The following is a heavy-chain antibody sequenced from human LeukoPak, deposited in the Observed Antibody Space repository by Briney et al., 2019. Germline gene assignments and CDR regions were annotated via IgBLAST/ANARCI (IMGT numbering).Heavy chain of an antibody. Sequence: PGTSLRLSCAASGFTFSSYAMSWVRQAPGQGLEWVSAISGSGGSTYYADSVKGRFTISRDNSKNTLYLQMNSLRAEDTAVYYCAKDLLGYYDSSGYSPFGYWGQGTLVTVSS. J-gene: IGHJ4*02. CDR3: AKDLLGYYDSSGYSPFGY. V-gene: IGHV3-23*01. CDR1: GFTFSSYA. D-gene: IGHD3-22*01. CDR2: ISGSGGST.